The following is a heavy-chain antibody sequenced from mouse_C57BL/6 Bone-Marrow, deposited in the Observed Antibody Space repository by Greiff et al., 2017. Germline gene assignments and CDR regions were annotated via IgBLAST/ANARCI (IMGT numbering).Heavy chain of an antibody. D-gene: IGHD3-2*02. V-gene: IGHV1-81*01. Sequence: VQLQQSGAELARPGASVKLSCKASGYTFTSYGIRWVKQRPGQGLEWIGEIYPRSGNTYYTEKFKGKSTLTADKSSSTRYMGLRSLTSEDSAVYFCARGMTAQATWAWFAYWGQGTLVTVSA. J-gene: IGHJ3*01. CDR2: IYPRSGNT. CDR3: ARGMTAQATWAWFAY. CDR1: GYTFTSYG.